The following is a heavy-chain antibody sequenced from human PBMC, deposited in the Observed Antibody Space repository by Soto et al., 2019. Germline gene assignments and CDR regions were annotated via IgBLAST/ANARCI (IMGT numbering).Heavy chain of an antibody. V-gene: IGHV4-34*01. CDR1: GGSFSGYY. CDR2: INHSGST. D-gene: IGHD5-18*01. Sequence: QVQLQQWGAGLLKPSETLSLTCAVYGGSFSGYYWRWIRQPPGKGLEWIGEINHSGSTNYNPSLKSRVTISVDTSKNQFSLKLSSVTAADTYGYYCARGYSYCRGGMDVWGQGTTVTVSS. J-gene: IGHJ6*02. CDR3: ARGYSYCRGGMDV.